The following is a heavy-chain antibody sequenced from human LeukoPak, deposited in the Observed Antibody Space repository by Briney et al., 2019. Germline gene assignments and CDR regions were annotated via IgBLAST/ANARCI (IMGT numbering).Heavy chain of an antibody. Sequence: SETLSLTCTVSGGSITNYYWTWIRQPPGKGLEWIGYVYYSGSTNYNPSLKSRVTTSVDTSKNQFSLKLSSVTAADTAVYYCARATSSTGRDAFDSWGQGTKVTVSS. CDR3: ARATSSTGRDAFDS. J-gene: IGHJ3*02. D-gene: IGHD2-8*02. CDR1: GGSITNYY. CDR2: VYYSGST. V-gene: IGHV4-59*01.